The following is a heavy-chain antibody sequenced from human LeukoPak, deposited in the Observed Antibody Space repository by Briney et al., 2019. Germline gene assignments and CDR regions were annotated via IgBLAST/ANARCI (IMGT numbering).Heavy chain of an antibody. CDR3: ARDWDIAADVDYFDY. D-gene: IGHD6-13*01. V-gene: IGHV1-18*01. CDR2: ISGNNDDT. J-gene: IGHJ4*02. Sequence: GASVKVSCKASGYTFTTFGISWVRQAPGQGLEWMGWISGNNDDTNYAQNLQGRVTMTTDTSTGTAYMEVRSLGSDDTAVYYCARDWDIAADVDYFDYWGQGTVVTVSS. CDR1: GYTFTTFG.